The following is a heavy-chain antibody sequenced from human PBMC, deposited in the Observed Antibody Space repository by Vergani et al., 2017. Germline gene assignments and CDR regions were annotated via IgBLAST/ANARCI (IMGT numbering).Heavy chain of an antibody. J-gene: IGHJ6*04. CDR2: IYYSGST. CDR3: ARAGRGLYLTDV. CDR1: GGSISSYY. D-gene: IGHD2-8*01. Sequence: QVQLQESGPGLVKPSETLSLTCTVSGGSISSYYWSWIRQPPGKGLEWIGYIYYSGSTNYNPSLKSQVTISVDTSKNQFSLKLSSVTAADTAVYYCARAGRGLYLTDVWGKGTTVTVSS. V-gene: IGHV4-59*01.